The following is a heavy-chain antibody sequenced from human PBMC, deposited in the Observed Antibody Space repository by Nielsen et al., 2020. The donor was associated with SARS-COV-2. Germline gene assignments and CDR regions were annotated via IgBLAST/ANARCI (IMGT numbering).Heavy chain of an antibody. CDR2: IYYSGST. Sequence: ESLKISCAVSGGSISSSYYWSWIRQPPGKGLEWIGYIYYSGSTNYNPSLKSRVTISVDTSKNQFSLKLSSVTAADTAVYYCARDPRWGDYDAFDIWGQGTMVTVSS. CDR1: GGSISSSYY. V-gene: IGHV4-59*13. D-gene: IGHD2-21*01. J-gene: IGHJ3*02. CDR3: ARDPRWGDYDAFDI.